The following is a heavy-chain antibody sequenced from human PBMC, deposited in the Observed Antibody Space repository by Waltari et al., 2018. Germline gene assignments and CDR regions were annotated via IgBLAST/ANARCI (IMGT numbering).Heavy chain of an antibody. V-gene: IGHV3-33*01. D-gene: IGHD3-10*01. Sequence: QVQLVESGGGVVQPGRSLTPSCAASGFTSSSHGMRWGRRAPGKGLEWVAVIWYDGSKQYYGDSVKGRFIISRDDSKNTLYLQMNSLRADDTAVYYCARDLSYGSAADWGQGTLVTVSS. J-gene: IGHJ4*02. CDR3: ARDLSYGSAAD. CDR2: IWYDGSKQ. CDR1: GFTSSSHG.